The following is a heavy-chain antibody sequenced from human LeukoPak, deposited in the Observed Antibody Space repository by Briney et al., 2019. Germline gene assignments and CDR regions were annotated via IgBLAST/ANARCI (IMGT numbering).Heavy chain of an antibody. CDR1: GGSVSSGGYY. CDR2: IYYSGST. Sequence: PSETLSLTCTVSGGSVSSGGYYWSWIRQHPGEGLECIGYIYYSGSTYYNPSLKSRVTISVDTSKNQFSLNLSSVTAADTAVYYCARVFDSYYHFDCWGQGTLITVSS. J-gene: IGHJ4*02. V-gene: IGHV4-31*03. D-gene: IGHD1-26*01. CDR3: ARVFDSYYHFDC.